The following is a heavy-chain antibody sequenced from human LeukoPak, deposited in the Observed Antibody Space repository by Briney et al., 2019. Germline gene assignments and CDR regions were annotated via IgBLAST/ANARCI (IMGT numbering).Heavy chain of an antibody. Sequence: GGSLRLSCAASGFTVSSNYMSWVRQAPGKGLEWVSVIYSGGSTYYADSVKGRFTISRDNAKNSLYLQMNSLRAEDTAVYYCARDRQYNFWSGYPGYYGMDVWGQGTTVTVSS. V-gene: IGHV3-66*01. CDR3: ARDRQYNFWSGYPGYYGMDV. CDR2: IYSGGST. J-gene: IGHJ6*02. D-gene: IGHD3-3*01. CDR1: GFTVSSNY.